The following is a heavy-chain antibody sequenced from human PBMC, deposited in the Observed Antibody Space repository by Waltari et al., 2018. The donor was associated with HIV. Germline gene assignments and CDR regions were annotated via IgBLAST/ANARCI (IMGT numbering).Heavy chain of an antibody. Sequence: QVQLVQSGAEVKKPRASVKDSCTASGYTFTSYAITWVRQATGQGLEWRGWMNPNSGNTGYAQKFQGRVTMTRNTSISTAYMELSSLRSEDTAVYYCARGFTRYSSGWYGYWGQGTLVTVSS. CDR3: ARGFTRYSSGWYGY. D-gene: IGHD6-19*01. CDR1: GYTFTSYA. CDR2: MNPNSGNT. V-gene: IGHV1-8*01. J-gene: IGHJ4*02.